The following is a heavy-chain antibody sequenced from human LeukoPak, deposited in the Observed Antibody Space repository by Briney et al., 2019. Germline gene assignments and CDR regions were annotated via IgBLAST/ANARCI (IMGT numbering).Heavy chain of an antibody. CDR1: GYTFTSYY. CDR3: ARVPQPNYDSSGYYYYFDY. J-gene: IGHJ4*02. Sequence: ASVKASCKASGYTFTSYYMLWVRQAPGQGLEWMGIINPSGGSTSYAQKFQGRVTMTRDTSTSTVYMELSSLRSEDTAVYYCARVPQPNYDSSGYYYYFDYWGQGTLVTVSS. D-gene: IGHD3-22*01. CDR2: INPSGGST. V-gene: IGHV1-46*01.